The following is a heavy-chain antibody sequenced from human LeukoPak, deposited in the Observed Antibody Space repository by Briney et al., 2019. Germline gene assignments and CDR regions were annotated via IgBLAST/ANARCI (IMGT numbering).Heavy chain of an antibody. D-gene: IGHD2-2*01. J-gene: IGHJ6*03. CDR3: ARVVVVPAHYYMDV. V-gene: IGHV1-69*13. CDR2: IVPIFDTA. Sequence: VASVKVSCKASGYTFTSYGISWVRQAPGQGLEWMGGIVPIFDTANYAQKFQGRVTITADESTSTAYMELSSLRSEDTAVYYCARVVVVPAHYYMDVWGKGTTVTVSS. CDR1: GYTFTSYG.